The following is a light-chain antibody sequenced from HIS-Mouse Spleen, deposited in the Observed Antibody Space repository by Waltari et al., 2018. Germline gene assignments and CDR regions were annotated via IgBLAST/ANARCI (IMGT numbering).Light chain of an antibody. CDR1: SSDVGSYNL. Sequence: QSALTQPASVSGSPGQSITTSCTGTSSDVGSYNLVSWYQQHPGKAPKLMIYEGSKRPSGVSNRFSGSKSGNTASLTISGLQAEDEADYYCCSYAVSSTWVFGGGTKLTVL. V-gene: IGLV2-23*01. CDR3: CSYAVSSTWV. J-gene: IGLJ3*02. CDR2: EGS.